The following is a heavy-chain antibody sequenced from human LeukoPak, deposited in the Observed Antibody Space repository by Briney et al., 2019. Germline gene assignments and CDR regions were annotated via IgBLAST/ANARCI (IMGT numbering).Heavy chain of an antibody. J-gene: IGHJ6*02. CDR3: ARDTYSSTWSYGMDV. CDR1: RFTFSTYD. V-gene: IGHV3-21*04. CDR2: ITSTSNHI. D-gene: IGHD6-6*01. Sequence: PGGSLRVSCVASRFTFSTYDMNWVRQAPGKGLEWVSAITSTSNHINYADSVKGRFAISRDSANNSLFLQMNTLRAEDTAVYYCARDTYSSTWSYGMDVWGQGTTVTVSS.